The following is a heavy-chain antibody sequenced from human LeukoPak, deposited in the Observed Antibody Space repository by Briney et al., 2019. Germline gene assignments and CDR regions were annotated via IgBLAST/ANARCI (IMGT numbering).Heavy chain of an antibody. V-gene: IGHV3-33*01. Sequence: GGSLRLSCAASGFTFSSYGMHWVRQAPGKGLEWVAVIWYDGSNKYYADSVKGRFTISRDNSKNTLYLQMNSLRAEDTAVYYCAGDRTTVAYYYYYGMDVWGQGTTVTVSS. D-gene: IGHD4-23*01. CDR3: AGDRTTVAYYYYYGMDV. J-gene: IGHJ6*02. CDR2: IWYDGSNK. CDR1: GFTFSSYG.